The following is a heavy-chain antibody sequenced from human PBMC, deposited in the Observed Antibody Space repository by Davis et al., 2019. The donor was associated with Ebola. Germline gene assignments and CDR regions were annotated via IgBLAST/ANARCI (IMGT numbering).Heavy chain of an antibody. Sequence: PGGSLRLSCAVYGGSFSGYYWSWIRQPPGKGLEWIGEINHSGSTNYNPSLKSRVTISVDTSKNQFSLKLSSVTAADTAVYYCARGTYKTKAFDIWGQGTMVTVSS. CDR3: ARGTYKTKAFDI. CDR1: GGSFSGYY. CDR2: INHSGST. J-gene: IGHJ3*02. V-gene: IGHV4-34*01. D-gene: IGHD5-24*01.